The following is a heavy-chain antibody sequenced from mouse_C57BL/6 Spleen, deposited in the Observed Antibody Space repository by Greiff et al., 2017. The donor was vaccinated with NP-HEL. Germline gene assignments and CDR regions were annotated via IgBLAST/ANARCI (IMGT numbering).Heavy chain of an antibody. V-gene: IGHV1-69*01. D-gene: IGHD2-2*01. Sequence: QVQLQQPGAELVMPGASVKLSCKASGYTFTSYWMHWVKQRPGQGLEWIGEIDPSDSYTNYNQKFKGKSTLTVDKSSSTAYMQLSSLTSEDSAVYYCARKGDGYASDYWGQGTARTVSS. CDR1: GYTFTSYW. J-gene: IGHJ2*01. CDR3: ARKGDGYASDY. CDR2: IDPSDSYT.